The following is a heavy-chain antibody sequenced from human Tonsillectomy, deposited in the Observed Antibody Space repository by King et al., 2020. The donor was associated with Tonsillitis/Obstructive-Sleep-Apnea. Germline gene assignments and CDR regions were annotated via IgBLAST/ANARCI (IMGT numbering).Heavy chain of an antibody. CDR1: GFTFNFYS. D-gene: IGHD3-3*01. Sequence: VQLVESGGGLIQPGGSLRLSCAASGFTFNFYSMDWVRQAPGKGLEWVSYISGSGNTIYYADSVKVRFTISRDNANSSLYLQMNRLRDEDTAVYYCTRDIRGNYDFWSGYPGYWGQGTLVTVSS. V-gene: IGHV3-48*02. CDR2: ISGSGNTI. CDR3: TRDIRGNYDFWSGYPGY. J-gene: IGHJ4*02.